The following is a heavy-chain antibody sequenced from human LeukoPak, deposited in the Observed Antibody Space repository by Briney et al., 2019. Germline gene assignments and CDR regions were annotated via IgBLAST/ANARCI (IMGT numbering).Heavy chain of an antibody. CDR3: ARSTLRGVI. CDR1: GGSISSYY. CDR2: IYYSGST. J-gene: IGHJ4*02. D-gene: IGHD3-10*01. Sequence: SETLSLTCIVSGGSISSYYWSWIRQPPGKGLEWIGYIYYSGSTNYNPSLKSRVTISVDTSKNQFSLKLSSVTAADTAVYYCARSTLRGVIWGQGTLVTVSS. V-gene: IGHV4-59*01.